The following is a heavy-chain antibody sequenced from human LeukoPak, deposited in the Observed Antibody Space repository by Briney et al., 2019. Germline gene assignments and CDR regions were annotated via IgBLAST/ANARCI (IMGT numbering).Heavy chain of an antibody. Sequence: PSETLSLTCAVYGGSFSGYYWSWIRQPPGKGLEWIGEINHSGSTNYNPSLKSRVTISVDTSKNQFSLKLSSVTAADTAVYYCARDWHPSCRTNTCHVDFWGQGTLVTVSS. CDR1: GGSFSGYY. CDR3: ARDWHPSCRTNTCHVDF. J-gene: IGHJ4*02. D-gene: IGHD2-8*01. V-gene: IGHV4-34*01. CDR2: INHSGST.